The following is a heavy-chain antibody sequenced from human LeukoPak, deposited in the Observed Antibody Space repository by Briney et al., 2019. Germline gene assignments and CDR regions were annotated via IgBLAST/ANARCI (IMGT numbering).Heavy chain of an antibody. V-gene: IGHV3-23*01. Sequence: PGGSLRLSCAASGFTFSSHAMSWVRQAPGKGLEWVSAISADSYYTYYADSVQGRFTISRDNSKNTLYLQMNSLRAEDTAVYYCAKFYYGDRKNADYWGQGTLVTVSS. CDR1: GFTFSSHA. J-gene: IGHJ4*02. CDR3: AKFYYGDRKNADY. CDR2: ISADSYYT. D-gene: IGHD4-17*01.